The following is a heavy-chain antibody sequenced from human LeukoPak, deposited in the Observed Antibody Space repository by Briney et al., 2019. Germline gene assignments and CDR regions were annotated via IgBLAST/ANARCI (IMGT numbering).Heavy chain of an antibody. CDR1: GFRVSDYY. CDR3: ARDRAANQDWVEFDP. Sequence: PGGSLRLSCVVSGFRVSDYYMSWVRQAPGKGLEWVGLIRDSGEAFYADFARGRFAISRDESENTLYLQMNSLGVEDTAVYFCARDRAANQDWVEFDPWGQGTPVIVSS. CDR2: IRDSGEA. D-gene: IGHD3/OR15-3a*01. V-gene: IGHV3-66*03. J-gene: IGHJ5*02.